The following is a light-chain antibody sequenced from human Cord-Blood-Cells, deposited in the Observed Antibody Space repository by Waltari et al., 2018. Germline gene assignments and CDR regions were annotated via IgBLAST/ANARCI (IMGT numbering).Light chain of an antibody. J-gene: IGKJ4*01. CDR1: QSVSRD. CDR2: GAS. V-gene: IGKV3-15*01. CDR3: QQYNDWPLT. Sequence: EIVMTQSPATLSVSPGEGATLSCRASQSVSRDLAWYQQKPGQAPRLLISGASTRATDIPGRFTGSGSGTDFTLTITSLQSGDVAVYYCQQYNDWPLTFGGGTKGEIK.